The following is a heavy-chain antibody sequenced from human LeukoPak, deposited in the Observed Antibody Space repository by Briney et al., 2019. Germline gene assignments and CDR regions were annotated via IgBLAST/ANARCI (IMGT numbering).Heavy chain of an antibody. Sequence: HPGGSLRLSCAASGFTFSSYSMNWVRQAPGKGLEWVSYISSSSSTIYYADSVKGRFTISRDNAKNSLYPQMNSLRAEDTAVYYCARDPPYCSSTSCYAYYYGMDVWGQGTTVTVSS. CDR2: ISSSSSTI. D-gene: IGHD2-2*01. J-gene: IGHJ6*02. CDR1: GFTFSSYS. CDR3: ARDPPYCSSTSCYAYYYGMDV. V-gene: IGHV3-48*01.